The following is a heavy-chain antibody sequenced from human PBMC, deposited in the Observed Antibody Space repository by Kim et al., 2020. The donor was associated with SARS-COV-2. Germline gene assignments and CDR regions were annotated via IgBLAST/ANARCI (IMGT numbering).Heavy chain of an antibody. D-gene: IGHD5-12*01. CDR3: AGDSGYDHSWFDP. CDR1: GGSISSGGYY. V-gene: IGHV4-31*03. CDR2: IYYSGST. J-gene: IGHJ5*02. Sequence: SETLSLTCTVSGGSISSGGYYWSWIRPHPGKGLEWIGYIYYSGSTYYNPSLKSRVTISVDTYKNQFSLMLSSVTAADTAVYYWAGDSGYDHSWFDPWGQGTLVTVSS.